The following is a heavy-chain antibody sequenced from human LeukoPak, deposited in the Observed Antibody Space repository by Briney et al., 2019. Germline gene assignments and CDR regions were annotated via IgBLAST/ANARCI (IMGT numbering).Heavy chain of an antibody. J-gene: IGHJ4*02. D-gene: IGHD1-1*01. CDR2: INHSGST. CDR1: GGSFSDYY. Sequence: SETLSLTCGVYGGSFSDYYCSWIRQPPGKGLEWIGEINHSGSTNYNPSLKSRVTISVDTSKNQFSLRLTPVTAADTAVYYCARLTSWFVLDYWGQGTLVTVSS. CDR3: ARLTSWFVLDY. V-gene: IGHV4-34*01.